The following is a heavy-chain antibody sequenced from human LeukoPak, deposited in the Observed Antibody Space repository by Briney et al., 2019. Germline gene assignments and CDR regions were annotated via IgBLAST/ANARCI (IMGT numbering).Heavy chain of an antibody. CDR3: ARSEGSWLDP. V-gene: IGHV3-21*01. CDR1: GFTFSSYS. J-gene: IGHJ5*02. Sequence: PGRSLRLSCAASGFTFSSYSMNWVRQAPGKGLEWVSSISSSSSYIYYADSVKGRFTISRDNAKNSLYLQMNSLRAEDTAVYYCARSEGSWLDPWGQGTLVTVSS. CDR2: ISSSSSYI.